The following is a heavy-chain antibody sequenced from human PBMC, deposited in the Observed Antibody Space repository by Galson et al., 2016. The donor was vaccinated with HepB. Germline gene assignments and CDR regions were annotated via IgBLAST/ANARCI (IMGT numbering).Heavy chain of an antibody. CDR1: GFTFSICA. V-gene: IGHV3-23*01. CDR3: AKFGGQQLVR. CDR2: ICSSGRSP. D-gene: IGHD6-13*01. Sequence: SLRLSCAASGFTFSICAMNWVRQAPGTGLGWVSAICSSGRSPYYADSVKGRFTISRDNSKNTLYLQMNSLRAEDTAIYYCAKFGGQQLVRWGQGTLVTVSS. J-gene: IGHJ4*02.